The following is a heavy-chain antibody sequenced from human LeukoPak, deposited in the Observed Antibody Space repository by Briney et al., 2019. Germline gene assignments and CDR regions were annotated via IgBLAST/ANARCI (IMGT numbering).Heavy chain of an antibody. V-gene: IGHV3-30*18. D-gene: IGHD3-10*01. CDR1: GFTFSSYG. CDR3: AKSLVWFGEGYFDY. Sequence: GGSLRLSCAASGFTFSSYGMHWVRQAPGKGLEWVAVISYDGSNKYYADSVKGRFTISRDNSKNTLYLQMNSLRAEDTAVYYCAKSLVWFGEGYFDYWGQGTLVTVSS. CDR2: ISYDGSNK. J-gene: IGHJ4*02.